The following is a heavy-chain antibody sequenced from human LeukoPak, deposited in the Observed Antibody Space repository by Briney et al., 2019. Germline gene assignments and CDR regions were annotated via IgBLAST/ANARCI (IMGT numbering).Heavy chain of an antibody. CDR2: INHSGST. Sequence: PSETLSLTCAVYGGSFSGYYWSWIRQPPWKGLEWIGEINHSGSTNYNPSLKSRVTISVDTSKNQFSLKLTSVTAADTAVYYCARGRGYNSFDYWGQGTLVTVSS. V-gene: IGHV4-34*01. D-gene: IGHD3-16*02. J-gene: IGHJ4*02. CDR3: ARGRGYNSFDY. CDR1: GGSFSGYY.